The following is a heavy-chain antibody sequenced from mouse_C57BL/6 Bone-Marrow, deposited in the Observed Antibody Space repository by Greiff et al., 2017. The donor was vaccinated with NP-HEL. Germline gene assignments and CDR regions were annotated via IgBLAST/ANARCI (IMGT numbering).Heavy chain of an antibody. J-gene: IGHJ1*03. CDR1: GFPITSGYY. CDR3: AGDVYGYGHWYFDV. CDR2: ITHSGET. D-gene: IGHD2-2*01. Sequence: ESGPGLVKPSQSLFLTCSITGFPITSGYYWIWIRQSPGKPLEWMGYITHSGETFYNPSLQSPISITRETSKNQFFLQLNSVTTEDTAMYYCAGDVYGYGHWYFDVWGTGTTVTVSS. V-gene: IGHV12-3*01.